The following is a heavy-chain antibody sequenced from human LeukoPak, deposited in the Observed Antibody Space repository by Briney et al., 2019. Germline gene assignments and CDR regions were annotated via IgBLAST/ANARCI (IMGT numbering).Heavy chain of an antibody. D-gene: IGHD1-26*01. CDR2: IYYSGST. CDR3: AREGVVGATNAFDI. V-gene: IGHV4-59*01. J-gene: IGHJ3*02. Sequence: SETLSLTYTVSGGSISNYYWSWIRQPPGKGLEWIGYIYYSGSTNYNPSLKSRVTISVDTSKNQFSLKLSSVTAADTAVYYCAREGVVGATNAFDIWGQGTMVTVSS. CDR1: GGSISNYY.